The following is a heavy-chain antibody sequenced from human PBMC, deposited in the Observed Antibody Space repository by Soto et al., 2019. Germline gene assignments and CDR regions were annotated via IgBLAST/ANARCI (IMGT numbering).Heavy chain of an antibody. V-gene: IGHV4-4*02. J-gene: IGHJ4*02. Sequence: SETLSLTCTVSGVSISSGNWWTWVRQSPRKGLEYIGEIFHDGTANYFPSFERRVAMSVDKSKNQFSLKLTSVTAADAAIYYCARLVYDTPLDYLYFDFWGQGAQVTVSS. CDR1: GVSISSGNW. CDR2: IFHDGTA. CDR3: ARLVYDTPLDYLYFDF. D-gene: IGHD3-16*01.